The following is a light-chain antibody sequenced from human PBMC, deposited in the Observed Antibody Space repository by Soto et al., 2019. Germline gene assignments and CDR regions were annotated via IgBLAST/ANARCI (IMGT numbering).Light chain of an antibody. CDR2: DVS. J-gene: IGLJ1*01. V-gene: IGLV2-11*01. CDR1: RSDVGSYKD. Sequence: QSVLTQPRSVSGSPGQSVTISCTGTRSDVGSYKDVSWYQHHPGKVPKLMIYDVSERPSGVPNRFSGSKSGNTASLTISGLQAEDEVIYYCCAYADTYYVFGTGTKVTVL. CDR3: CAYADTYYV.